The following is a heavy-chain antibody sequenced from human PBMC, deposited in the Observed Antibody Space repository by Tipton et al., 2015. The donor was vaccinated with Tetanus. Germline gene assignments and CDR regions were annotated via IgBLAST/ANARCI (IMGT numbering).Heavy chain of an antibody. CDR3: ARALRITMMVVKEAFDI. CDR2: ISYDGSNK. J-gene: IGHJ3*02. V-gene: IGHV3-30*14. CDR1: GFTFSSYA. D-gene: IGHD3-22*01. Sequence: SLRLSCAASGFTFSSYAMHWVRQAPGKGLEWVAVISYDGSNKYYADSVKGRFTISRDNSKNTLYLQMNSLRAEDTAVYYCARALRITMMVVKEAFDIWGQGTMVTVSS.